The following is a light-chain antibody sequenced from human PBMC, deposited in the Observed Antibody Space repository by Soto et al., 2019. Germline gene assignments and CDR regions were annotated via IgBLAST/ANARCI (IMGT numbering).Light chain of an antibody. J-gene: IGLJ1*01. CDR1: ISDVCGYNY. CDR3: SSYTSSSTLV. V-gene: IGLV2-14*01. Sequence: QSALTQPSSVYGSPGQSITISCTGTISDVCGYNYVSWYQQHPGKAPKLMIYEVSNRPSGVSNRFSGSKSGNTASLTISGLQAEDEADYYCSSYTSSSTLVFGTGTKVTVL. CDR2: EVS.